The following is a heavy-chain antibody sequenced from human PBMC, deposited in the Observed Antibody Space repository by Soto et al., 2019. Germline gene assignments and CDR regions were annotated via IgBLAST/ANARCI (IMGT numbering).Heavy chain of an antibody. CDR2: IYYSGSA. V-gene: IGHV4-61*01. J-gene: IGHJ5*02. CDR3: ARWAPSESGYWGFDP. Sequence: SETLSLTCTVSGGSVSSGSYYWSWIRQPPGKGLEWIGYIYYSGSANYNPSLRSRVTISVDTSKNQFSLKLSSVIAADTAVYYCARWAPSESGYWGFDPWGQGTLVTVSS. CDR1: GGSVSSGSYY. D-gene: IGHD5-12*01.